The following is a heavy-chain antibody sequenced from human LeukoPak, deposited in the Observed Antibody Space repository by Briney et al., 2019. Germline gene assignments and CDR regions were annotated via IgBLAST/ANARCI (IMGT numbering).Heavy chain of an antibody. Sequence: GGSLRLSCAASGFTVSSNYMSWVRQAPGKGLEWVSVIYSGGSTYYADSVKGRFTISRDNSKNTLYLQMNSLRSDDTAVYYCARDFPSLPCDYWGQGTLVTVSS. CDR3: ARDFPSLPCDY. CDR1: GFTVSSNY. V-gene: IGHV3-53*05. CDR2: IYSGGST. J-gene: IGHJ4*02.